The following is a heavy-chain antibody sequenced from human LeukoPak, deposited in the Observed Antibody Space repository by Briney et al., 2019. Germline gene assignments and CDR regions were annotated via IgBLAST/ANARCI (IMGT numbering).Heavy chain of an antibody. D-gene: IGHD1-26*01. V-gene: IGHV3-7*01. CDR2: IKHDGSEK. CDR1: GFTFSRDW. CDR3: ARETYYGAYYFDH. J-gene: IGHJ4*02. Sequence: GGSLRLSCAASGFTFSRDWMAWIRQAPGKGLEWVPNIKHDGSEKYYMDSVRGRFTISRDNAKNSLYLQMNSLRVEDTAVYYCARETYYGAYYFDHWGQGTLVTASS.